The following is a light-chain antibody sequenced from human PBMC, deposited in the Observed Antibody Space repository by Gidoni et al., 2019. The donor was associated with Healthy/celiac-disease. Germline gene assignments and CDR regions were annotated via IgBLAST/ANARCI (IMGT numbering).Light chain of an antibody. J-gene: IGKJ2*01. CDR3: QQYNSSPMYT. CDR2: KAS. CDR1: QSISSW. V-gene: IGKV1-5*03. Sequence: DIQMTQSPSTLSASVGDRVTITCRASQSISSWLAWYQQKPGKAPKLLSYKASSLESGVPSRFSGSGSGTEFTLTISSLQPDDFATDYCQQYNSSPMYTFGQGTKLEIK.